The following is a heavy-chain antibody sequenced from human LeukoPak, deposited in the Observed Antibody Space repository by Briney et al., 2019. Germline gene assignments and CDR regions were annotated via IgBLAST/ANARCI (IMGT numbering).Heavy chain of an antibody. CDR1: GFTFSSYA. V-gene: IGHV3-23*01. Sequence: GGPLRLSCAASGFTFSSYAMSWVRQDPGKGLEWVSAISGSGGSTYYADSVKGRFTISRDNSKNTLYVQMNSLSAEDTAFYYGANRVASYGSGSYSVDDWGQGTLVTVSS. J-gene: IGHJ4*02. CDR2: ISGSGGST. CDR3: ANRVASYGSGSYSVDD. D-gene: IGHD3-10*01.